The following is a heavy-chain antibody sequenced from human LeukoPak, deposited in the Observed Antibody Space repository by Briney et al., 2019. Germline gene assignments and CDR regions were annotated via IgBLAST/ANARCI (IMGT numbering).Heavy chain of an antibody. V-gene: IGHV3-23*01. D-gene: IGHD3-9*01. CDR3: ASPYYDILTGYSNAFDI. CDR1: GFTFSSYA. CDR2: ISGSGGST. Sequence: GGSLRLSCAASGFTFSSYAMSWVRQAPGKGLEWVSAISGSGGSTYYADSVKGRFTISRDNSKNTLYLQMNSLRAEETAVYYCASPYYDILTGYSNAFDIWGQGTMVTVSS. J-gene: IGHJ3*02.